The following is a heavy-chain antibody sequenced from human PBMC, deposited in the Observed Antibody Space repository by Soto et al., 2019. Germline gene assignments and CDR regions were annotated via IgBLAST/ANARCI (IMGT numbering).Heavy chain of an antibody. CDR2: ISYDGSNK. Sequence: QVQLVESGGGVVQPGRSLRLSCAASGFTFSSYAMHWVRQAPGKGLEWVAVISYDGSNKYYADSVKGRFTISRDNSKNALYLQMNSLRAEYTAVYYCARDRDLAGPNFDYWGQGTLVTVSS. D-gene: IGHD6-19*01. CDR3: ARDRDLAGPNFDY. V-gene: IGHV3-30-3*01. CDR1: GFTFSSYA. J-gene: IGHJ4*02.